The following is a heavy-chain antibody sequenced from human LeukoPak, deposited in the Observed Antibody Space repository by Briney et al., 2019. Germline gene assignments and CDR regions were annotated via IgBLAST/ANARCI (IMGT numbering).Heavy chain of an antibody. J-gene: IGHJ5*02. Sequence: GRSLRLSCAASGFTFSSYGMHWVRQAPGKGLEWVAVISYDGSNKYYADSVKGRFTISRDNSKNTLYLQMNSLRAEDTAVYYCAKDPNYYDSSGYSSWGQGTLVTVSS. D-gene: IGHD3-22*01. CDR2: ISYDGSNK. V-gene: IGHV3-30*18. CDR3: AKDPNYYDSSGYSS. CDR1: GFTFSSYG.